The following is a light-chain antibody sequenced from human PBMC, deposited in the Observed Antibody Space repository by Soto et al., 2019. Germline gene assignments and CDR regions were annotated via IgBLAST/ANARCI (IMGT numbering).Light chain of an antibody. Sequence: SYERTRAASGSVAAGGAGRITCGGNNIGSKSVDWYQQKAGQAPVLVVYDDSDRPSGIPERFSGSNSGNTATLTISRVEAGDEDDYYCQVRDSSSVLFGGGTKVTVL. J-gene: IGLJ2*01. V-gene: IGLV3-21*02. CDR1: NIGSKS. CDR2: DDS. CDR3: QVRDSSSVL.